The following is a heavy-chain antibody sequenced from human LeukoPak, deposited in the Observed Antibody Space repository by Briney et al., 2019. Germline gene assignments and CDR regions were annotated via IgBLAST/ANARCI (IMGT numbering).Heavy chain of an antibody. Sequence: PSETLPLTCAVYGGSFSGYYWSWIRQPPGKGLEWIGEINHSGSTNYNPSLKSRVTISVDTSKNQFSLKLSSVTAADTAVYYCARQSPDYYGSGSYYYFDYWGQGTLVTVSS. D-gene: IGHD3-10*01. CDR1: GGSFSGYY. V-gene: IGHV4-34*01. J-gene: IGHJ4*02. CDR3: ARQSPDYYGSGSYYYFDY. CDR2: INHSGST.